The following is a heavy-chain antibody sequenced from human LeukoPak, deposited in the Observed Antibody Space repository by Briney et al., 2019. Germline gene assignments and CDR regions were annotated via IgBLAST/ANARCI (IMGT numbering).Heavy chain of an antibody. J-gene: IGHJ4*02. V-gene: IGHV3-23*01. Sequence: GGSLRLSCAASGFTFSSYAMSWVRQAPGKGLEWVSAISGSGGSTYYADSVKGRFTISRDNSKNTLYLQMNSLRAEDTAVYYCAKDSLPYYGSGSYFGYWGLGTLVTVSS. CDR3: AKDSLPYYGSGSYFGY. D-gene: IGHD3-10*01. CDR1: GFTFSSYA. CDR2: ISGSGGST.